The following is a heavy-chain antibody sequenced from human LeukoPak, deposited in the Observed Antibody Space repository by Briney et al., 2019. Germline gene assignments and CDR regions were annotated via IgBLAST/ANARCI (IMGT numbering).Heavy chain of an antibody. Sequence: SGPTLVKPTQTLTLTCTFSGFSFSTSGVGVGWIRQPPGKGLEWIGYIYYSGSTDYNSSLKSRVTISVDTSKNQFSLKLSSVTAADTAVYYCARRRSWPDAFDIWGQGTMVTVSS. J-gene: IGHJ3*02. CDR1: GFSFSTSGVG. V-gene: IGHV4-61*08. CDR2: IYYSGST. D-gene: IGHD1-26*01. CDR3: ARRRSWPDAFDI.